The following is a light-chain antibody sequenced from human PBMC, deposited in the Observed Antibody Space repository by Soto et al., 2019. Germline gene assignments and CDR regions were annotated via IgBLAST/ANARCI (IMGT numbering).Light chain of an antibody. CDR3: QQYNDYPIT. V-gene: IGKV1-5*03. J-gene: IGKJ4*01. Sequence: DIQMTQSPSTLSASVRDRVTITCRASQRIRSAMAWYQYKPGIAPKILIYKASTLQSGVPSRFSGSGYGTDFTLTISSLQPDDFATYYCQQYNDYPITFGGGTKLEIK. CDR2: KAS. CDR1: QRIRSA.